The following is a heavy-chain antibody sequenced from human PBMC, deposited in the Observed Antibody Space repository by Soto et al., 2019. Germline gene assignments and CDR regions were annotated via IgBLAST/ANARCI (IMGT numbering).Heavy chain of an antibody. CDR3: VRGAGTTMAHYFDY. CDR2: IYHTGSA. D-gene: IGHD1-1*01. CDR1: GASISSDGYS. V-gene: IGHV4-30-2*01. Sequence: ASETLSLTCVVSGASISSDGYSWSWIRQPPGEGLEYIGYIYHTGSAYYTPPLKSRVTMSVDRSKNQFSLKLNSATAADTAVYYCVRGAGTTMAHYFDYWGQGTLVTVSS. J-gene: IGHJ4*02.